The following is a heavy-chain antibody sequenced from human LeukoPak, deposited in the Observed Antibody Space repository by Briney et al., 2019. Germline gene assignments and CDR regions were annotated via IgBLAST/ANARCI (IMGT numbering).Heavy chain of an antibody. CDR2: IYYSGST. CDR3: ASDTYGYVTPGYFDY. Sequence: SETLSLTCAVSGGSITSTSYYWGWIRQPPGKGLEWIGSIYYSGSTYYNPSLKSRVTISVDTSKNQFSLKLSSVTAADMAVYYCASDTYGYVTPGYFDYWGQGILDSVSS. D-gene: IGHD5-18*01. CDR1: GGSITSTSYY. J-gene: IGHJ4*02. V-gene: IGHV4-39*01.